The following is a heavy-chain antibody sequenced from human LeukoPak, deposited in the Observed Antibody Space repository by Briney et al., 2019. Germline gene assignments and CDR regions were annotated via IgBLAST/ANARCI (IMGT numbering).Heavy chain of an antibody. Sequence: ASVKVSCKASGHTFVSYGISWVRQAPGQGLEWMGWISGYNGKINYAQKFQGRVTMTTDTSTSTAYLELRSLTSEDTAVYYCARRFCSSVSCYDDDAFDVWGQGTMVTVSS. CDR2: ISGYNGKI. CDR1: GHTFVSYG. J-gene: IGHJ3*01. CDR3: ARRFCSSVSCYDDDAFDV. V-gene: IGHV1-18*01. D-gene: IGHD2-2*01.